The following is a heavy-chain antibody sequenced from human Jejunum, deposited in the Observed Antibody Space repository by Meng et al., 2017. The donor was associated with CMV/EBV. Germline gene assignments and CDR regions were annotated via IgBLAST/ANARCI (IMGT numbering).Heavy chain of an antibody. D-gene: IGHD5-12*01. V-gene: IGHV2-5*02. Sequence: QITLKESGPTLVKPTQTLTLTCTFSGFSLDKSGVAVGWIRQPPGKAPEWLALIYWDDDKRYSPSLKSRLSISKDTSRNQVVLTMTNMDPVDTATYFCGHGYPDPSYCFDYWGPGTVVTVSS. J-gene: IGHJ4*02. CDR2: IYWDDDK. CDR1: GFSLDKSGVA. CDR3: GHGYPDPSYCFDY.